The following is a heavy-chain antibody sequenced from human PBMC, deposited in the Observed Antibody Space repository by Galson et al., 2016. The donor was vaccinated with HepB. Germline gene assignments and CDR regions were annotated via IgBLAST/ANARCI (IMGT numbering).Heavy chain of an antibody. CDR3: AREYKRVGASLNY. Sequence: SLRLSCAGSGFSISDYWIHWVRQAPGKGLVRVSRINERGSVWGYADSVKGRFTISKDNVKNTVYLQMTSLSAEDTAIYYCAREYKRVGASLNYWGQGTLVTVFS. CDR2: INERGSVW. CDR1: GFSISDYW. V-gene: IGHV3-74*01. J-gene: IGHJ4*02. D-gene: IGHD1-14*01.